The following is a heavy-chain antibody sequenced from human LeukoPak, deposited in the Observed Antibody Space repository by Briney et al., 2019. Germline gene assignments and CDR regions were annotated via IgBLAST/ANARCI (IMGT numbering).Heavy chain of an antibody. D-gene: IGHD3-22*01. CDR2: ISSSGSTM. CDR1: GFTFSSYE. Sequence: GGSLRLSCAASGFTFSSYEMNWVRQAPGKGLEWISYISSSGSTMYYADSVKGRFTISRDNSKNTLYLQMNSLRAEDTAVYYCAVTYDSSGYYFGYFQHWGQGTLVTVSS. J-gene: IGHJ1*01. CDR3: AVTYDSSGYYFGYFQH. V-gene: IGHV3-48*03.